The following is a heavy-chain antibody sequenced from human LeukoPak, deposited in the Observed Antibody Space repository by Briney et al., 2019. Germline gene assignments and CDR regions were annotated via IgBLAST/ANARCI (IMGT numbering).Heavy chain of an antibody. CDR1: GGSISSYY. CDR2: IYYSGST. D-gene: IGHD6-19*01. CDR3: ASFPGYSSGWPFDY. Sequence: SETLSLTCTVSGGSISSYYWSWIRQPPGKGLEWIGYIYYSGSTNYNPSLKSRVTISVDMSKNQFSLKLSSVTAADTAVYYCASFPGYSSGWPFDYWGQGTLVTVSS. V-gene: IGHV4-59*01. J-gene: IGHJ4*02.